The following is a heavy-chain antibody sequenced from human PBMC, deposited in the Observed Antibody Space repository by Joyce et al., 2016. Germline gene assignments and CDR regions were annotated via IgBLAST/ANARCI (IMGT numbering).Heavy chain of an antibody. CDR2: IDWDGDK. Sequence: QVTLKESGPALVKDTETLTLTCTFSGFSLSTSGVSVSWIRQSPGKALEWLAHIDWDGDKFYTTSLKTRLTITKDTSKNEVVLRMTNMDPVDTGTYYCARKVDYFGMDVWGQGTTVTVSS. D-gene: IGHD1-26*01. CDR1: GFSLSTSGVS. V-gene: IGHV2-70*04. CDR3: ARKVDYFGMDV. J-gene: IGHJ6*02.